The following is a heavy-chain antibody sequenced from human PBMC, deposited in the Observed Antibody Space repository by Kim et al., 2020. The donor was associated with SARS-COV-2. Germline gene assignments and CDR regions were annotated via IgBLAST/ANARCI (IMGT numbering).Heavy chain of an antibody. V-gene: IGHV3-23*01. CDR2: ISGSGGST. Sequence: GGSLRLSCAASGFTFSSYAMSWVRQAPGKGLEWVSAISGSGGSTYYADSVKGRFTISRDNSKNTLYLQMNSLRAEDTAVYYCAKSVDWLAFGLFPADYWGQGTLVTVSS. D-gene: IGHD3-9*01. CDR3: AKSVDWLAFGLFPADY. J-gene: IGHJ4*02. CDR1: GFTFSSYA.